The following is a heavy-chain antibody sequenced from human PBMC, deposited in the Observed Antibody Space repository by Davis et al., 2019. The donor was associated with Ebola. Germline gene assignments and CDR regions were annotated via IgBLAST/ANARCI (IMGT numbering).Heavy chain of an antibody. CDR2: LYNSVST. CDR3: ASGVYDSGWYRYFDP. CDR1: GYSVSSGDY. V-gene: IGHV4-38-2*01. J-gene: IGHJ5*02. D-gene: IGHD6-19*01. Sequence: PSETLSLTCDVSGYSVSSGDYWAWIRQSPGKGLEWIGSLYNSVSTYYKPSLKSRVTISADSSKNQFSLELRSVTDADTAVYYCASGVYDSGWYRYFDPWGQGTLVIVSS.